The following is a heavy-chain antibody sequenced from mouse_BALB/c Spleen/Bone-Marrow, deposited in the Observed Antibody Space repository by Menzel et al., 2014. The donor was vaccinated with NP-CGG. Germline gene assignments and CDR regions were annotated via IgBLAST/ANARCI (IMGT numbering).Heavy chain of an antibody. V-gene: IGHV14-3*02. CDR3: ARYGNYCYAMDY. CDR2: IDPANGNT. D-gene: IGHD2-1*01. J-gene: IGHJ4*01. Sequence: EVQLQQSGAELVKPGASVELSCTASGFNIKDTYMHWVKQRPEQGLEWIGRIDPANGNTKYDPKFQGKATITADTSSNTAFLQLSSLTSEDTAVYYCARYGNYCYAMDYWGQRTSVTVSS. CDR1: GFNIKDTY.